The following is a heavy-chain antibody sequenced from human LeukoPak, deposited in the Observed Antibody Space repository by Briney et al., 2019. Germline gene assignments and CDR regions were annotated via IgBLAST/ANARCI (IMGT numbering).Heavy chain of an antibody. D-gene: IGHD3-10*01. Sequence: GGSLRLSCAASGFTFSGSAMHWVRQASGKGLEWVGRIRSKANSYATAYAASVKGRFTISRDDSKNTAYLQMNSLKTEDTAVYYCISHMVRGVIITGYWGQGTLVTVSS. CDR2: IRSKANSYAT. J-gene: IGHJ4*02. V-gene: IGHV3-73*01. CDR1: GFTFSGSA. CDR3: ISHMVRGVIITGY.